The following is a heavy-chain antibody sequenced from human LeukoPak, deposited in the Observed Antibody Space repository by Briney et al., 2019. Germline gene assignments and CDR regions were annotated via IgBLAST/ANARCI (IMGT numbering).Heavy chain of an antibody. CDR3: ASAYYDFWSGYYTGDAFDI. CDR1: GLTFSSYA. J-gene: IGHJ3*02. V-gene: IGHV3-23*01. Sequence: SGGSLRLSCAASGLTFSSYAVSWVRQAPGKGLEWVSAISGSGDTSFYADSVKGRFTISRDNSKNTLYLQMNSLRAEDTAVYYCASAYYDFWSGYYTGDAFDIWGQGTMVTVSS. CDR2: ISGSGDTS. D-gene: IGHD3-3*01.